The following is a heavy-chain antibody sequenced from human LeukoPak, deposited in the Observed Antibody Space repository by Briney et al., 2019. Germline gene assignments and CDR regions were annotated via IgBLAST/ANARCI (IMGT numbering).Heavy chain of an antibody. J-gene: IGHJ4*02. CDR1: GFTFSNYA. D-gene: IGHD3-10*01. CDR2: ISGNGGST. CDR3: AKDPSYGSGTLYPTFDY. V-gene: IGHV3-23*01. Sequence: PGGSLRLSCAVSGFTFSNYAMSWVRQAPGRGLEWVSSISGNGGSTYYPASMRGRFAISRDNSQSTLFLQVNSLRAEDTAIYYCAKDPSYGSGTLYPTFDYWGLGTLVTVSS.